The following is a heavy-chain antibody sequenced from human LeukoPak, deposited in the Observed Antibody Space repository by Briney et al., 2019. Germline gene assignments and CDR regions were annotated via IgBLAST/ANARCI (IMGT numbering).Heavy chain of an antibody. V-gene: IGHV3-21*01. CDR1: GFTFSSYS. CDR3: ARESMVRGVIAHPFDY. Sequence: GGSLRLSCAASGFTFSSYSMNWVRRAPGKGLEWDSSISSSSSYIYYADSVKGRFTISRDNAKNSLYLQMNSLRAEDTAVYYCARESMVRGVIAHPFDYWGQGTLVTVSS. J-gene: IGHJ4*02. D-gene: IGHD3-10*01. CDR2: ISSSSSYI.